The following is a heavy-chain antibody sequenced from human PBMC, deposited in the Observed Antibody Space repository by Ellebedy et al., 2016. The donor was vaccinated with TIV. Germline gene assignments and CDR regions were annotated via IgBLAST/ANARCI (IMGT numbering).Heavy chain of an antibody. D-gene: IGHD5-12*01. V-gene: IGHV3-48*04. Sequence: GGSLRLSXAASGFTFSSYAMNWVRQAPGKGLEWVSYINSQINAMYYADSVRGRFTISRDNAKNSLYLQMNSLRAEDTAVYYCARDSGYDWLVDHWGQGTLVTVSS. CDR1: GFTFSSYA. J-gene: IGHJ5*02. CDR3: ARDSGYDWLVDH. CDR2: INSQINAM.